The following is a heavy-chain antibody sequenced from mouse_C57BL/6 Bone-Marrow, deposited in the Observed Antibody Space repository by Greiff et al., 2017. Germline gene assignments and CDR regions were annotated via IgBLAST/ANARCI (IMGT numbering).Heavy chain of an antibody. CDR3: TRDYVHYYAVDY. CDR2: IRLKSDNYAT. V-gene: IGHV6-3*01. Sequence: EVQLVESGGGLVQPGGSMKLSCVASGFTFSNYWMNWVRQSPEKGLEWVAQIRLKSDNYATHYAESVKGRFTISRDDSKSIVYLQKNNLRAEDTGIYYCTRDYVHYYAVDYWGQGTSVTVSS. D-gene: IGHD2-4*01. CDR1: GFTFSNYW. J-gene: IGHJ4*01.